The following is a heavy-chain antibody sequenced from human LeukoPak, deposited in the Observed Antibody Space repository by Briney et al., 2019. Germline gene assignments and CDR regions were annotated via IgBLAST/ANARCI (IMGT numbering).Heavy chain of an antibody. CDR3: ARHTVTMVRGISWFDP. D-gene: IGHD3-10*01. J-gene: IGHJ5*02. V-gene: IGHV4-39*01. CDR1: GGSISSSSCY. Sequence: PSETLSLTCTVSGGSISSSSCYWGWIRQPPGKGLEWIGSIYYSGSTYYNPSLKSRVTISVDTSKNQFSLKLSSVTAADTAVYYCARHTVTMVRGISWFDPWGQGTLVTVSS. CDR2: IYYSGST.